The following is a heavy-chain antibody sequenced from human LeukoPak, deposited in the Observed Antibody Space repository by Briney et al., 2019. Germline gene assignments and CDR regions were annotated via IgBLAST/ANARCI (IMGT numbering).Heavy chain of an antibody. J-gene: IGHJ4*02. Sequence: GGSLRLSCAASGFTFSSYSMNWVRQAPGKGLEWVSSISSSSYIYYADSVKGRFTISRDNAKNSLYLQMNSLRAEDTAVYYCARKGPQGGYNRGGYFDYWGQGTLVTVSS. V-gene: IGHV3-21*01. CDR3: ARKGPQGGYNRGGYFDY. D-gene: IGHD5-24*01. CDR2: ISSSSYI. CDR1: GFTFSSYS.